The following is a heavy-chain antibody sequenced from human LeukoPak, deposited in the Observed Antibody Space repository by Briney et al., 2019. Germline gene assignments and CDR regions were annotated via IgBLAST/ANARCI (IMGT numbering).Heavy chain of an antibody. V-gene: IGHV4-59*08. CDR3: ARHSYCSSTSCYPYYFDY. J-gene: IGHJ4*02. CDR2: IYYSGST. Sequence: PSETLSLTCTVSGGSISSYYWSWIRQPPGKGLEWIGYIYYSGSTNYNPSHKSRVTISVDTSKNQFSLKLSSVTAADTAVYYCARHSYCSSTSCYPYYFDYWGQGTLVTVSS. CDR1: GGSISSYY. D-gene: IGHD2-2*01.